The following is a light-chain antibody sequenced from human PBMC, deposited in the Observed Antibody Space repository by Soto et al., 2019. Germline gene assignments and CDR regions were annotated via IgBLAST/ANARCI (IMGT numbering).Light chain of an antibody. J-gene: IGLJ1*01. CDR1: SSDVGGYNY. CDR2: EVS. Sequence: QSALTQPASVSGSPGQSITISCTGTSSDVGGYNYVSWYQQHPGKAPKLMIYEVSNRPSGVSNRFSGSKSGNTASLTISGLQAEDEADYYGSSYTSSSIEYVFGTGTKLTVL. CDR3: SSYTSSSIEYV. V-gene: IGLV2-14*01.